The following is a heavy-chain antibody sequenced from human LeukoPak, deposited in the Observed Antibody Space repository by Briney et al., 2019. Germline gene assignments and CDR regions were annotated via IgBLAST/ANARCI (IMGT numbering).Heavy chain of an antibody. CDR3: ARDPGPQFDY. CDR1: GFTFDDYA. Sequence: GRSLRLSCAASGFTFDDYAMHWVRQAPGKGLEWVSGISWNSGSIGYADSVKGRFTISRDNAKNSLYLQMNSLRAEDTAVYYCARDPGPQFDYWGQGTLVTVSS. D-gene: IGHD7-27*01. J-gene: IGHJ4*02. V-gene: IGHV3-9*01. CDR2: ISWNSGSI.